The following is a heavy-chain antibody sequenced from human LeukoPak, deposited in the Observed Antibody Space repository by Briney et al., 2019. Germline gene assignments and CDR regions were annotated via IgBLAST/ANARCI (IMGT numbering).Heavy chain of an antibody. CDR2: ISSSSSTM. CDR3: ARDGYSYGFFDY. J-gene: IGHJ4*02. CDR1: GFTFSSYG. Sequence: PGGSLRLSCAASGFTFSSYGLNWVRQAPGKELEWVSYISSSSSTMYYADSVKGRFTISRDNAKNSLYLQMNSMRDDDTAVYYCARDGYSYGFFDYWGRGTLVTVSS. D-gene: IGHD5-18*01. V-gene: IGHV3-48*02.